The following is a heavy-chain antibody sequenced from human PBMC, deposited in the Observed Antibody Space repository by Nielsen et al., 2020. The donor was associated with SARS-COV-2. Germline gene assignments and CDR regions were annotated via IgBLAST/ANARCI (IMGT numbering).Heavy chain of an antibody. CDR2: INTNTGNP. Sequence: WVRQAPGQGLEWMGWINTNTGNPTYAQGFTGRFVFSLDTSVSTAYLQISSLKAEDTAVYYCASHRSLGGFVPAAIEGYYYYGMDVWGQGTTVTVSS. J-gene: IGHJ6*02. CDR3: ASHRSLGGFVPAAIEGYYYYGMDV. V-gene: IGHV7-4-1*02. D-gene: IGHD2-2*01.